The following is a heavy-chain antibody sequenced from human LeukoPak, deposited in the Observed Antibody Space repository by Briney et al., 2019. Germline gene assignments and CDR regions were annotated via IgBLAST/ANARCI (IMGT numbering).Heavy chain of an antibody. CDR3: ARSIGITMVRGT. D-gene: IGHD3-10*01. Sequence: PGGSLRLSCAASGFTFSCYGMHWVRQAPGKGLEWVAFIRYDGSNKYYADSVKGRFTISRDNSKNTLYLQMNSLRAEDTAVYYCARSIGITMVRGTWGQGTLVTVSS. J-gene: IGHJ5*02. CDR2: IRYDGSNK. CDR1: GFTFSCYG. V-gene: IGHV3-30*02.